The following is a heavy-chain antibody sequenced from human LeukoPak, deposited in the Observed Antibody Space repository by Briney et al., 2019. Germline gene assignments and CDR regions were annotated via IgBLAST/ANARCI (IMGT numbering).Heavy chain of an antibody. V-gene: IGHV3-48*04. CDR3: ATRIDY. Sequence: GGSLRLSCAASGFTFTAYSINWVRQVPGKGLEWLSYISTSSTTIYYADSVKGRFTISRDNAKNSLYLQMNSLRAEDTAIYYCATRIDYWGQGTLVTVSS. CDR1: GFTFTAYS. CDR2: ISTSSTTI. J-gene: IGHJ4*02.